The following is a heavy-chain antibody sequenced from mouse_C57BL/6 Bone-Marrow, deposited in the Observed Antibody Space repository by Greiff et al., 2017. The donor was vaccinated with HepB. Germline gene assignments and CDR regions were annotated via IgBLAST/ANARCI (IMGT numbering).Heavy chain of an antibody. J-gene: IGHJ3*01. V-gene: IGHV1-64*01. CDR2: IHPNSGST. CDR3: ARLTTVPSFAY. Sequence: VQLQQPGAELVKPGASVKLSCKASGYTFTSYWMHWVKQRPGQGLEWIGMIHPNSGSTNYNEKFKSKATLTVDKSSSTAYMQLSSLTSEDSAVYYCARLTTVPSFAYWGQGTLVTVSA. CDR1: GYTFTSYW. D-gene: IGHD1-1*01.